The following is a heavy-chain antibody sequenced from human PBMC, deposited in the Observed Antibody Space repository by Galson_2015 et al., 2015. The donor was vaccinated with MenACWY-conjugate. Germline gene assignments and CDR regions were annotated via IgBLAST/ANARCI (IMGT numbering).Heavy chain of an antibody. J-gene: IGHJ4*02. CDR2: ISAYNVNT. D-gene: IGHD3-22*01. CDR1: GYIFTAYG. Sequence: SVKVSCKASGYIFTAYGISWVRQAPGQGLEWVGWISAYNVNTNYAKKLQGRVTMTTDTSTSTAYMDLRSLRTDDTAVYYCAIFRRFYDTSGLDFDYWGQGTLVTVSS. V-gene: IGHV1-18*01. CDR3: AIFRRFYDTSGLDFDY.